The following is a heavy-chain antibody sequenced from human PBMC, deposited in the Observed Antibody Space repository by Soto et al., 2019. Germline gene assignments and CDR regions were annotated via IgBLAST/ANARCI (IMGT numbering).Heavy chain of an antibody. D-gene: IGHD6-13*01. J-gene: IGHJ4*02. CDR3: AKDRIAAAGTSPLYFDY. CDR2: ISGSGGST. CDR1: GFTFSSYA. Sequence: SLRLSCAASGFTFSSYAMSWVRQAPGKGLEWVSAISGSGGSTYYADSVKGRFTISRDNSKNTLYLQMNSLRAEDTAVYYCAKDRIAAAGTSPLYFDYWGQGTLVTVSS. V-gene: IGHV3-23*01.